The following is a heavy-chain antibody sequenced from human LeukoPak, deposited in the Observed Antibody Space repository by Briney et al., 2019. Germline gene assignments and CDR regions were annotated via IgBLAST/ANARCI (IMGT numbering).Heavy chain of an antibody. CDR2: IYYSGST. J-gene: IGHJ3*02. CDR1: GGSISSYY. V-gene: IGHV4-59*01. D-gene: IGHD3-10*01. Sequence: ETLSLTCTVSGGSISSYYWSWIRQPPGKGLEWIGYIYYSGSTNYNPSLKSRVTISVDTSKNQFSLKLSSVTAADTAVYYCAREGLLLWFGELSGAFDIWGQGTMVTVSS. CDR3: AREGLLLWFGELSGAFDI.